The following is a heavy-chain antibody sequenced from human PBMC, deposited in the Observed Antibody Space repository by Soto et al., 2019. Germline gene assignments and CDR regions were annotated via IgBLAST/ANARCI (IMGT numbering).Heavy chain of an antibody. Sequence: GGSLRLSCEASGFTLSGFDMHWVRQPTGKGLEWVSSIGTAGDTYYAVSVKGRFTISRDNAKNSLSLQMNSLRAGDMAVYFCAKSQEIGTHFFDSWGQGTQVTVSS. CDR1: GFTLSGFD. CDR2: IGTAGDT. V-gene: IGHV3-13*01. J-gene: IGHJ4*02. D-gene: IGHD6-13*01. CDR3: AKSQEIGTHFFDS.